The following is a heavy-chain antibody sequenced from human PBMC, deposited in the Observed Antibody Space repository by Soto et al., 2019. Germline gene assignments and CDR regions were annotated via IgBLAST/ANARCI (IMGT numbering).Heavy chain of an antibody. J-gene: IGHJ4*02. CDR3: PFGWGGGHEGH. CDR1: GPTFSAYP. D-gene: IGHD5-12*01. Sequence: EVQKLESGGGLVQPGGSLRLSCAASGPTFSAYPMSWVRQAPGKGLEWVSSISGSGDRTYYADSVKGRFTISRDNSKNTLYLQMNSLRVEDTAVYFCPFGWGGGHEGHWGQGTLVTVSS. V-gene: IGHV3-23*01. CDR2: ISGSGDRT.